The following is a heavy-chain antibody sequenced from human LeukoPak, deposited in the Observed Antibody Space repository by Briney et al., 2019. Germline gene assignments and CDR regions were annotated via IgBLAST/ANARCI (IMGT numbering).Heavy chain of an antibody. J-gene: IGHJ4*02. Sequence: GGSLRLSCAASGFAVSANYMGWVRQAPGKGLEWVAVISYDGSNAYYSDSEKGRFTIARDNSKNTLFLQMNSLRAEDTAVYYCARRGGSYFDYWGQGTLVTVSS. V-gene: IGHV3-30*03. D-gene: IGHD1-26*01. CDR2: ISYDGSNA. CDR1: GFAVSANY. CDR3: ARRGGSYFDY.